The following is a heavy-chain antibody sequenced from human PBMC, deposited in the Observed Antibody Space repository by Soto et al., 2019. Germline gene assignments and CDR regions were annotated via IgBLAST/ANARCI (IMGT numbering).Heavy chain of an antibody. CDR1: GFTFTSYW. D-gene: IGHD2-15*01. V-gene: IGHV5-51*01. CDR3: ARRGKNSRGQYWLDP. Sequence: GESLKISCKGSGFTFTSYWIAWVRQMPGKGLEWMGIIFPDDSDTRYSPSFQGQVTISADKSISTAYLQWSSLKASDTAMYYCARRGKNSRGQYWLDPWGQGTLVTVSS. J-gene: IGHJ5*02. CDR2: IFPDDSDT.